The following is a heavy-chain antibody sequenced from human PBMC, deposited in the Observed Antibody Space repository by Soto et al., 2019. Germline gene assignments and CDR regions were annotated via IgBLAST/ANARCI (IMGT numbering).Heavy chain of an antibody. CDR1: GFTFSSYA. V-gene: IGHV3-7*03. CDR3: ARNGAQLDY. CDR2: IKKDGSEE. J-gene: IGHJ4*02. Sequence: GGSLRLSCAASGFTFSSYAMSWVRQAPGKGLEWVASIKKDGSEEYYVDSVKGRFTISRDTAQNSLFLQMSSLRAEDTAVYYCARNGAQLDYWGQGTLVTVSS. D-gene: IGHD5-18*01.